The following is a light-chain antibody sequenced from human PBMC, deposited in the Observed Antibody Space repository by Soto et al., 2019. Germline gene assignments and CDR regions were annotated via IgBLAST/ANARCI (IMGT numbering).Light chain of an antibody. CDR2: VAS. J-gene: IGKJ1*01. CDR1: QSISSSS. CDR3: QHYDSSLWT. Sequence: EIVMTQSPGTLSLSPGERATLSCRASQSISSSSLAWYQQRPGQAPRLLIYVASSRATGIPDRFSGSGSGTDFTLTISRLEPEDFAVYYCQHYDSSLWTSGQGTKVDIK. V-gene: IGKV3-20*01.